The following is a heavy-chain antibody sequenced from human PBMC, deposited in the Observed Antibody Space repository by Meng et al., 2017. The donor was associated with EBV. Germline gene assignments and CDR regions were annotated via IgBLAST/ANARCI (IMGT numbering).Heavy chain of an antibody. CDR3: VRDLWLRIGECV. V-gene: IGHV1-69*17. J-gene: IGHJ4*02. Sequence: QVQLVQSGAEVKKPGSLVKVSGKGSGANFNNFGISWVRQAPGQGLEWMGDITPVFGIANYAESFQGRVTISADTSTRTAYMDLSSLRSDDTAVYYCVRDLWLRIGECVWGQGTLVTVSS. D-gene: IGHD5-12*01. CDR2: ITPVFGIA. CDR1: GANFNNFG.